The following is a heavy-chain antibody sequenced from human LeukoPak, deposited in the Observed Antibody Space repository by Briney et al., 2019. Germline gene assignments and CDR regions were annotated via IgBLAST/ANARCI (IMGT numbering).Heavy chain of an antibody. CDR1: GYSISSGYY. D-gene: IGHD3-3*01. Sequence: SETLSLTCAVSGYSISSGYYWGWIRQPPGKGLEWIGSIYHSGSTYYNPSLKSRVTISVDTSKNQFSPKLSSVTAAATAVYYCARGTRGLEWLANDAFDIWGQGTMVTVSS. V-gene: IGHV4-38-2*01. CDR2: IYHSGST. CDR3: ARGTRGLEWLANDAFDI. J-gene: IGHJ3*02.